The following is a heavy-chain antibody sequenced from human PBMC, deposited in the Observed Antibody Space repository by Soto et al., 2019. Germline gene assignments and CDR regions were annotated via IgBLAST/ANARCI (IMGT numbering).Heavy chain of an antibody. CDR2: IGPESGAT. D-gene: IGHD1-26*01. Sequence: ASVKVSCKASGYTFTGHYIHWVRQAPEQGPEWMGEIGPESGATRYAQKFQGRVAMTRDTSITTVYMELNNLSPDDTAVYYCGRGRSGQIVVFYWGQGTPVTVSS. V-gene: IGHV1-2*02. J-gene: IGHJ4*02. CDR3: GRGRSGQIVVFY. CDR1: GYTFTGHY.